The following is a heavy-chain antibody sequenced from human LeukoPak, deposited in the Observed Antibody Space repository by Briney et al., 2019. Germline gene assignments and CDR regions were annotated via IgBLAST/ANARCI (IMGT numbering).Heavy chain of an antibody. Sequence: GGSLRLSCAASGFPFSSYEMNWVRQAPGKGLEWVSYISSSGSTIYYADSVKGRFTISRDNAKNSLYLQMNSLRAEDTAVYYCSLYCSSTSCSDYWGQGTLVTVSS. CDR2: ISSSGSTI. D-gene: IGHD2-2*01. J-gene: IGHJ4*02. CDR1: GFPFSSYE. V-gene: IGHV3-48*03. CDR3: SLYCSSTSCSDY.